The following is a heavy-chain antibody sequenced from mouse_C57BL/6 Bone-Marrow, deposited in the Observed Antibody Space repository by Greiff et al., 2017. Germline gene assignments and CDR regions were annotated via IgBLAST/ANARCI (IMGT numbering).Heavy chain of an antibody. CDR1: GYTFTDYY. J-gene: IGHJ4*01. CDR3: ARCGYEDMDD. V-gene: IGHV1-19*01. CDR2: INPYNGGT. D-gene: IGHD2-2*01. Sequence: VQLKQSGPVLVKPGASVKMSCKASGYTFTDYYMNWVKQSHGKSLEWIGVINPYNGGTSYNQKFKGKATLTVDKSSSTAYMELTSLTSEDSAVYYCARCGYEDMDDWGKGTTVTVSS.